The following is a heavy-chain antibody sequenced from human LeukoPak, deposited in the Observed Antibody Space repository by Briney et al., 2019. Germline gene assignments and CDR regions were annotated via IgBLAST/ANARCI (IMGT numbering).Heavy chain of an antibody. CDR3: LRDASGWFLGVQDFHF. CDR2: ISGHSGDT. CDR1: GYSFNTYG. Sequence: GASVQVSCKTSGYSFNTYGITWVRQAPGQGLEWMGWISGHSGDTQYARKFQGRVTLTTDSSTTTAYMDLRATKSDDTAVYYCLRDASGWFLGVQDFHFWGQGTLVIVSS. J-gene: IGHJ4*02. V-gene: IGHV1-18*01. D-gene: IGHD6-19*01.